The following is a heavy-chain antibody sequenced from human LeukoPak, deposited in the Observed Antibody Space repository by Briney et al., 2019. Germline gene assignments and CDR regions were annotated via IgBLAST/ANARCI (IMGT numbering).Heavy chain of an antibody. CDR1: GGSFSDYY. CDR2: INHSGSA. D-gene: IGHD1-26*01. CDR3: ARGGGSYYQDY. V-gene: IGHV4-34*01. Sequence: SETLSLTCAVYGGSFSDYYWSWIRQPPGKGLGWIGEINHSGSANYNPSLKSRVTLSVDTSKNQFSLKLNSVTAADTAVYYCARGGGSYYQDYWGQGALVTVSS. J-gene: IGHJ4*02.